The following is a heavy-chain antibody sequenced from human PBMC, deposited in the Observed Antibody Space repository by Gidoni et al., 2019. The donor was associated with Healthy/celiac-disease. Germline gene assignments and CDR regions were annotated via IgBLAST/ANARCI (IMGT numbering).Heavy chain of an antibody. D-gene: IGHD1-26*01. CDR3: ARVRVGAGYYYYYYMDV. Sequence: QVQLQESGPGLVKPSETLSLTCTVSGGSISSYYWSWIRQPPGKGLEWIGYIYYSGSTNYNPSLKSRVTISVDTSKNQFSLKLSSVTAADTAVYYCARVRVGAGYYYYYYMDVWGKGTTVTVSS. V-gene: IGHV4-59*01. CDR1: GGSISSYY. CDR2: IYYSGST. J-gene: IGHJ6*03.